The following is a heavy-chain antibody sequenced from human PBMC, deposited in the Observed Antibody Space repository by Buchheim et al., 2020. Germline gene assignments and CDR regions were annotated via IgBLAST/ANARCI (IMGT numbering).Heavy chain of an antibody. V-gene: IGHV3-48*01. Sequence: EVQLVESGGGLVQPGGSLRLSCAASGFTFSSYSMNWVRQAPGKGLEWVSYISSSSSTIYYADSVKGRFTISRDNAKNSLNLQVNSLRAGDTAVYYCARVNMVDWSSTDYWGQGTL. CDR2: ISSSSSTI. J-gene: IGHJ4*02. CDR1: GFTFSSYS. D-gene: IGHD3-9*01. CDR3: ARVNMVDWSSTDY.